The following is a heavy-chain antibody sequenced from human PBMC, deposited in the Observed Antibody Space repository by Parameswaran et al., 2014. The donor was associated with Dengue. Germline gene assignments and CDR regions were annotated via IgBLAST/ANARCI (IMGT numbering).Heavy chain of an antibody. Sequence: RWIRQPPGKGLEWIGYIYYSGSTYYNPSLKSRVTISVDTSKNQFSLKLSSVTAADTAVYYCARDYGSGTEGKYFDYWGQGTLVTVSS. CDR3: ARDYGSGTEGKYFDY. J-gene: IGHJ4*02. V-gene: IGHV4-31*02. CDR2: IYYSGST. D-gene: IGHD3-10*01.